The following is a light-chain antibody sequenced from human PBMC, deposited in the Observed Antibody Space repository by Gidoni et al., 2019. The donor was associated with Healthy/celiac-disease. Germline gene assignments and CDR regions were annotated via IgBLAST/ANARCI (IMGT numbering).Light chain of an antibody. J-gene: IGLJ1*01. CDR3: SSYTSSSALV. CDR2: DVS. V-gene: IGLV2-14*01. CDR1: SSDVGGYNY. Sequence: QSALTQPASASGSPGPSITISCTGTSSDVGGYNYVSWYQQHPGKAPKLMIYDVSNRPSGVSNRFSGSKSGNTASLTISGLQAEDEADYYCSSYTSSSALVFGTGTKVTVL.